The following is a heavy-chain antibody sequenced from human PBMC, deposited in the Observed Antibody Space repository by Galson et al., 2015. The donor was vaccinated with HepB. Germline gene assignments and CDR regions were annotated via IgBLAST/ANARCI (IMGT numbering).Heavy chain of an antibody. CDR1: GVSISGGQYY. D-gene: IGHD1-26*01. CDR3: ARPLVRNGRFTPGVGPFHI. V-gene: IGHV4-39*01. J-gene: IGHJ3*02. CDR2: IYFGGRT. Sequence: ETLSLTCAVSGVSISGGQYYWGWIRQSPTKGLDWIGSIYFGGRTYFSPSFQSRVAMSVDTSKNRLSLTLRSVTAADTAVYYCARPLVRNGRFTPGVGPFHIWGPGTMVTVSA.